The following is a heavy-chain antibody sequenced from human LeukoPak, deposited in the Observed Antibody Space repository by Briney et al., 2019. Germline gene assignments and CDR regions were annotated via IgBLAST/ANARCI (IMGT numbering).Heavy chain of an antibody. Sequence: GGSLRLSCAASGFIISDYYMSWIRQAPGKGLEWLSYSSTSGSNISYADSVKGRLTISRDNAKNSLYLQMNSLRAEDTAVYYCARESYYYGSGAYDPWGQGTLVTVSS. V-gene: IGHV3-11*01. J-gene: IGHJ5*02. CDR1: GFIISDYY. CDR3: ARESYYYGSGAYDP. D-gene: IGHD3-10*01. CDR2: SSTSGSNI.